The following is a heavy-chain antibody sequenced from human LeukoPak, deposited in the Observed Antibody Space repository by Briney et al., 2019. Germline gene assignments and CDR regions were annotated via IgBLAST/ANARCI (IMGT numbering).Heavy chain of an antibody. V-gene: IGHV3-21*01. CDR2: ISSSSSYI. D-gene: IGHD6-6*01. J-gene: IGHJ4*02. Sequence: PGGSLRLSCAASGFTFSNYNMNWVRQAPGKGLEWVSSISSSSSYISYADSVKGRFTISRDNTKNTLFLQMNSLRAEDTAVYYCARDPRIATRPSDYWGQGTLVTVSS. CDR3: ARDPRIATRPSDY. CDR1: GFTFSNYN.